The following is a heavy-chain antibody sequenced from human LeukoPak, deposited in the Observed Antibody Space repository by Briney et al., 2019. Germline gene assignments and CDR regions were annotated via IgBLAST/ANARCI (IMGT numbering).Heavy chain of an antibody. D-gene: IGHD4-17*01. Sequence: GRSLRLSCAASGITFSNFAMSWVRLAPGKGLEWVSAIGGSGGGTYYADSVKGRFTISRDNSKNTLYLQMNSLRAGDTAVYYCARGRTTSPANWFDPWGQGTLVTVSS. CDR3: ARGRTTSPANWFDP. CDR1: GITFSNFA. CDR2: IGGSGGGT. V-gene: IGHV3-23*01. J-gene: IGHJ5*02.